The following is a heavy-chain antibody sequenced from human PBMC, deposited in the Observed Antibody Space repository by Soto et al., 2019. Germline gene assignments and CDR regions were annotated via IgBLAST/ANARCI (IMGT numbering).Heavy chain of an antibody. V-gene: IGHV3-33*01. Sequence: QVQLVESGGGVDQPGRSLRLSCAASGFSFSSYGMHWVRQAPGKGLEWVAVIWNDGSNKYYTDSVKGRFTISRDNPRNTLCLQRSSLRVEDTALHYCASGIGAVAGLREGWFERRGQGTLVTVS. CDR1: GFSFSSYG. D-gene: IGHD6-19*01. CDR3: ASGIGAVAGLREGWFER. CDR2: IWNDGSNK. J-gene: IGHJ5*02.